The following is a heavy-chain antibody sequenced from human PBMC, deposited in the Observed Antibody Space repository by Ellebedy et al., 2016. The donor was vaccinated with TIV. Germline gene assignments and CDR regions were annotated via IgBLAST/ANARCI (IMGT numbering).Heavy chain of an antibody. CDR3: AREGLGPLFDY. D-gene: IGHD3/OR15-3a*01. CDR1: GYTFTSYY. V-gene: IGHV1-69*13. J-gene: IGHJ4*02. CDR2: IIPIFGTA. Sequence: SVKVSCXASGYTFTSYYMHWVRQAPGQGLEWMGGIIPIFGTANYAQKFQGRVTITADESTSTAYMELSSLRSEDTAVYYCAREGLGPLFDYWGQGTLVTVSS.